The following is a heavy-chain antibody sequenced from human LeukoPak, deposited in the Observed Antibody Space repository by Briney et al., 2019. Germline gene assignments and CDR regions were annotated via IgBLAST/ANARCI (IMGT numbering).Heavy chain of an antibody. CDR3: AKEGRSLQTY. J-gene: IGHJ4*02. V-gene: IGHV3-7*03. Sequence: GGSLRLSCAASGFMFSSNWMSWVRLAPGKGLEWVANIKEDGTETYYVDSVKGRFTISRDNAKNSLYLQMNSLRVEDTAVYYCAKEGRSLQTYWGQGALVTVSS. D-gene: IGHD5-24*01. CDR1: GFMFSSNW. CDR2: IKEDGTET.